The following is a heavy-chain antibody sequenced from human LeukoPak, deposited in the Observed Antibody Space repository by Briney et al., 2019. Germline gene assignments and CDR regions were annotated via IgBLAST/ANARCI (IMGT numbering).Heavy chain of an antibody. Sequence: PGGSLRLSCAASGFTFSSYGMNWVRQAPGKGLEWVSSISSSSSYIYYADSVKGRFTISRDNAKNSLYLQMNSLRAEDTAVYYCARAFYYDSSGYYYVYYYYYGMDVWGQGTTVTVSS. CDR2: ISSSSSYI. D-gene: IGHD3-22*01. CDR3: ARAFYYDSSGYYYVYYYYYGMDV. J-gene: IGHJ6*02. V-gene: IGHV3-21*01. CDR1: GFTFSSYG.